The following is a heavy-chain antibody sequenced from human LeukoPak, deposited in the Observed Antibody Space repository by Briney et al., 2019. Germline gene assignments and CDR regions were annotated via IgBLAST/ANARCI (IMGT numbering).Heavy chain of an antibody. Sequence: SSETLSLTCTVSGGSISSYYWSWIRQPPGKGLEWIGYIYYSGSTNYNPSLKSRVTISVDTSKNQLSLKLSPVTAADTAVYYCARVASGWYRDKHFDYWGQGTLVTVSS. V-gene: IGHV4-59*12. J-gene: IGHJ4*02. CDR2: IYYSGST. CDR1: GGSISSYY. D-gene: IGHD6-19*01. CDR3: ARVASGWYRDKHFDY.